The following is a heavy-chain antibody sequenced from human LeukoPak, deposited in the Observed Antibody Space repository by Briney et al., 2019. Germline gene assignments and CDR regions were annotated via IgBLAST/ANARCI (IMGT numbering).Heavy chain of an antibody. D-gene: IGHD3-10*01. J-gene: IGHJ4*02. V-gene: IGHV3-48*03. CDR1: GFTFSSYE. CDR2: ISSGGSTI. Sequence: GGSLRLSCAASGFTFSSYEMHWVRQAPGKGLEWVSYISSGGSTIYYADSVKGRFTIPRDNAKNSLYLQMNSLRAEDTAVYYCARDVYGSGRSGDFDTWGQGTLVTVSS. CDR3: ARDVYGSGRSGDFDT.